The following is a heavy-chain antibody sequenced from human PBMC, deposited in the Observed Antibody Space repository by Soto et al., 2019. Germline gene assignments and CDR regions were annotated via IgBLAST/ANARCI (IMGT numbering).Heavy chain of an antibody. CDR2: INPRNGDT. J-gene: IGHJ4*02. CDR1: GYTFTGNY. D-gene: IGHD2-21*02. V-gene: IGHV1-2*02. Sequence: QVQLVQSGAEVKKPGASVKVSCKVSGYTFTGNYMHWMRQAPGQGPEWMGWINPRNGDTDYAQKFQGRVTITRDTSISTAYMDLSRLTSDDTAIYFGGRGGGVDVVTPTRIVFDYWGQGHLLTVSS. CDR3: GRGGGVDVVTPTRIVFDY.